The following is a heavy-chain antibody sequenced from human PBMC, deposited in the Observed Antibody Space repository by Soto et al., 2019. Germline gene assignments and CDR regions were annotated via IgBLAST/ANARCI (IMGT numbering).Heavy chain of an antibody. CDR1: GGSISSGGYY. V-gene: IGHV4-31*03. J-gene: IGHJ2*01. CDR3: ARVQVGGVIRSLWYFDL. Sequence: QVQLQESGPGLVKPSQTLSLTCTVSGGSISSGGYYWSWIRQHPGKGLEWIGYIYYSGSTYYNPSLKSRVTISVDTSKNQFSLKLSSVTAADTAVYYCARVQVGGVIRSLWYFDLWGRGTLVTVSS. D-gene: IGHD3-16*01. CDR2: IYYSGST.